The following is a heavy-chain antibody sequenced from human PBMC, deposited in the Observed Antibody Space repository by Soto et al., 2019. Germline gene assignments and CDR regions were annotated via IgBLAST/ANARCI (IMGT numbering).Heavy chain of an antibody. Sequence: QVQLQESGPGLVKPSQTLSLTCTVSGGSISSGGYYWSWIRQHPGKGLEWIGYIYYSGSTYYNPSRKSRVTISVDTSKNQFSLKLSSVTAADTAVYYCAREHVMDSRVDYWGQGTLVTVSS. D-gene: IGHD6-13*01. CDR2: IYYSGST. CDR1: GGSISSGGYY. J-gene: IGHJ4*02. V-gene: IGHV4-31*03. CDR3: AREHVMDSRVDY.